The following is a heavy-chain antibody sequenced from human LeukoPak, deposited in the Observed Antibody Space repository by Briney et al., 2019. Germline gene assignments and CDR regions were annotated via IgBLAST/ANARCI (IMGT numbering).Heavy chain of an antibody. CDR1: GGTFSSYA. D-gene: IGHD3-22*01. CDR3: ARVSVDSSGYYHSFDY. J-gene: IGHJ4*02. CDR2: IIPIFGTA. Sequence: ASVKVSCKASGGTFSSYAISWVRQAPGQGLEWMGGIIPIFGTANYAQKFQGRVTITADESTSTAYMELSSLRSEDTAVYYCARVSVDSSGYYHSFDYWGQGTLVTVSS. V-gene: IGHV1-69*13.